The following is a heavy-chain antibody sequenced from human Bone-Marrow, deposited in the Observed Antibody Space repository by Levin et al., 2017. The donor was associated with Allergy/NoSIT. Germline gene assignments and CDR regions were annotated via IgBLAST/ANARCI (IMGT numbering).Heavy chain of an antibody. V-gene: IGHV3-15*07. CDR1: GFTFSNAW. Sequence: GESLKISCAASGFTFSNAWMNWVRQAPGKGLEWVGRIKSKTDGGTTDYAAPVKGRFTISRDDSKNTLYLQMNSLKTEDTAVYYCTTTYYEFWSGYYEYYYYDGMDVWGQGTTVTVSS. CDR2: IKSKTDGGTT. CDR3: TTTYYEFWSGYYEYYYYDGMDV. J-gene: IGHJ6*02. D-gene: IGHD3-3*01.